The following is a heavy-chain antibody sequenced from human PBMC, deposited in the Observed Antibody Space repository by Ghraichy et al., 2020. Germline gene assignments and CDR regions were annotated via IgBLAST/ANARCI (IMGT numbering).Heavy chain of an antibody. J-gene: IGHJ6*02. D-gene: IGHD6-6*01. CDR2: ISSSSSTI. V-gene: IGHV3-48*02. CDR3: ARDLEYSSSFYYYGMDV. CDR1: GFTFSSYS. Sequence: GGSLRLSCAASGFTFSSYSMNWVRQAPGKGLEWVSYISSSSSTIYYADSVKGRFTISRDNAKNSLYLQMNSLRDEDTAVYYCARDLEYSSSFYYYGMDVWGQGTTVTVSS.